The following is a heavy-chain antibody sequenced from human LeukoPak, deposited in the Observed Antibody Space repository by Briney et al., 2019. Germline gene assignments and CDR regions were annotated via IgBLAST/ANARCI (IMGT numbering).Heavy chain of an antibody. CDR3: ARLPSYGYQDY. CDR1: GYTFTNYG. Sequence: ASVKVSCKASGYTFTNYGISWVRQAPGQGLEWMGWISAYSGNTNYAQKLQGRVTMTTDTSTSTAYMELRSLRSDDTAVYYCARLPSYGYQDYWGQGTLVTVSS. D-gene: IGHD5-18*01. V-gene: IGHV1-18*01. CDR2: ISAYSGNT. J-gene: IGHJ4*02.